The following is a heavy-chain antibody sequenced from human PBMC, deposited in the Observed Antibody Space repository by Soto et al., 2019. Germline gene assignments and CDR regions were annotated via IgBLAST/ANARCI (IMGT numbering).Heavy chain of an antibody. Sequence: NPSETLSLTCTVSGGSISSSTYYWAWIRQPPGKRLEWIGSIHYSGYTYYNPSLKGRVTVSVDTSKNEFSLKLTSVTAADTAVYYCARERIYYDSSAYPDYWGQATLVTVSS. V-gene: IGHV4-39*02. D-gene: IGHD3-22*01. CDR1: GGSISSSTYY. CDR2: IHYSGYT. CDR3: ARERIYYDSSAYPDY. J-gene: IGHJ4*02.